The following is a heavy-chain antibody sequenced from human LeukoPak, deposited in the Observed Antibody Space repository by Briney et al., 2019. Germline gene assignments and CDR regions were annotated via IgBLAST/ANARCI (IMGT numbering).Heavy chain of an antibody. CDR1: GFTVSSNY. J-gene: IGHJ4*02. V-gene: IGHV3-53*01. CDR3: AKEERRDIAAAGRVFDY. D-gene: IGHD6-13*01. CDR2: IYSGGST. Sequence: GGSLRLSCAASGFTVSSNYMSWVRQAPGKGLEWVSVIYSGGSTYYADSVKGRFTISRDNSKNTLYLQMNSLRAEDTAVYYCAKEERRDIAAAGRVFDYWGQGTLVTVSS.